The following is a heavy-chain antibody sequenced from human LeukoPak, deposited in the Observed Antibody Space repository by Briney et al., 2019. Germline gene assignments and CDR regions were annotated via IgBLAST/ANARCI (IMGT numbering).Heavy chain of an antibody. CDR3: AKSWWASLWFGELYLDY. CDR1: GFTFSSYG. CDR2: IRYDGSNK. D-gene: IGHD3-10*01. J-gene: IGHJ4*02. Sequence: GGSLRLSCAASGFTFSSYGMHWVRQAPGKGREGVAFIRYDGSNKYYADSVKGRFTISRDNSKNTLYLQMNSLRAEDTAVYYCAKSWWASLWFGELYLDYWGQGTLVTVSS. V-gene: IGHV3-30*02.